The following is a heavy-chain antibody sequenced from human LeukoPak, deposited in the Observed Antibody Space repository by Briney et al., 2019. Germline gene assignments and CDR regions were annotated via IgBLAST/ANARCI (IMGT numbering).Heavy chain of an antibody. V-gene: IGHV3-30*03. CDR2: ITYDGYYK. J-gene: IGHJ4*02. CDR3: ARDLSPVVRASPMGY. CDR1: GFTLTTYG. D-gene: IGHD3-10*01. Sequence: GTSLRLSCAASGFTLTTYGMHCVPQSPGKGLEWVALITYDGYYKYYSDSVKGRFTISSDTSKNTLYLQMNSLRAEDTAVYYCARDLSPVVRASPMGYWGQGTLVTVSS.